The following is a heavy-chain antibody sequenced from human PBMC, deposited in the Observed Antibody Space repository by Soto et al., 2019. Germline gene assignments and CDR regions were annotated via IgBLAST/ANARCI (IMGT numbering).Heavy chain of an antibody. D-gene: IGHD3-10*01. J-gene: IGHJ6*02. V-gene: IGHV3-23*01. CDR1: GFTFTDYA. CDR2: VSASGDIS. Sequence: EVYLLESGGNLAQPGGSLRLSCAASGFTFTDYAMTWVRQAPGKGLEWVSSVSASGDISYYADSVKGRFIISRDNSKNTLFLQMNSLRAEDTALYYCARGDRGGSGSPASYYYSGLDVWGQGTTISVSS. CDR3: ARGDRGGSGSPASYYYSGLDV.